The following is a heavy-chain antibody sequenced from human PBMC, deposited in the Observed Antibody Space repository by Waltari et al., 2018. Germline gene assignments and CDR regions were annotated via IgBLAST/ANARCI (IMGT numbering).Heavy chain of an antibody. CDR2: IKQDGSEK. J-gene: IGHJ4*02. D-gene: IGHD4-17*01. Sequence: EVQLVESGGGLVQPGGSLRLSCAASGFTFRSYWMSWVRQAPGKGLEWGANIKQDGSEKYYVDSVKGRFTISRDNAKNSLYLQMNSLRAEDTAVYYCAGGYGGYWGQGTLVTVSS. CDR3: AGGYGGY. V-gene: IGHV3-7*04. CDR1: GFTFRSYW.